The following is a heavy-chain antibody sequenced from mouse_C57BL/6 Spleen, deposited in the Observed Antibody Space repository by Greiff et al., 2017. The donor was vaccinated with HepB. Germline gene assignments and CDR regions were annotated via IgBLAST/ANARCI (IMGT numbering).Heavy chain of an antibody. CDR3: ARGYGSTYYFDY. J-gene: IGHJ2*01. CDR1: GYTFTSYW. D-gene: IGHD1-1*01. Sequence: QVHVKQPGAELVRPGSSVKLSCKASGYTFTSYWMDWVKQRPGQGLEWIGNINPSNGGTNYNEKFKSKATLTVDKSSSTAYMQLSSLTSEDSAVYYCARGYGSTYYFDYWGQGTTLTISS. CDR2: INPSNGGT. V-gene: IGHV1-53*01.